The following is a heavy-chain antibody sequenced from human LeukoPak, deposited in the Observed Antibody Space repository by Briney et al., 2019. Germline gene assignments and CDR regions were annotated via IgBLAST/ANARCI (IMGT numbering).Heavy chain of an antibody. CDR3: VRANGYCGSTNCYYCYMDV. D-gene: IGHD2-2*03. V-gene: IGHV3-7*01. Sequence: GGSLRLSCASSGFTFSSYWMSWVRQAPGKGLEWVANIAQDGSENDYVDSVKGRFIIFRDNAKNSLYLQMDSLRAEDTAVYYCVRANGYCGSTNCYYCYMDVWGKGTTVTISS. CDR1: GFTFSSYW. CDR2: IAQDGSEN. J-gene: IGHJ6*03.